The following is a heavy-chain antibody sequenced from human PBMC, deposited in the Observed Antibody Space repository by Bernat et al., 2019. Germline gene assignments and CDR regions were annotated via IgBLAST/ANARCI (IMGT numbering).Heavy chain of an antibody. J-gene: IGHJ3*02. CDR1: GGSISSSSYY. CDR3: ARQRAGGYYFDAFDI. D-gene: IGHD1-26*01. Sequence: QLQLQESGPGLVKPSETLSLTCTVSGGSISSSSYYWGWIRQPPGKGLEWIGSIYYSGSTYNNPSLQNQVTISVDTSKNHFSQTRSTVSDADAAINNRARQRAGGYYFDAFDIWGRGTMVTVSS. CDR2: IYYSGST. V-gene: IGHV4-39*01.